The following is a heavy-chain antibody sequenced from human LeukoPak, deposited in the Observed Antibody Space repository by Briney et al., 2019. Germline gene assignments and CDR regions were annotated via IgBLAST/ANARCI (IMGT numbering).Heavy chain of an antibody. CDR2: ISGYNGYT. Sequence: GASVKVSCKASGYIFTSYGISWVRQAPGQGLEWMGCISGYNGYTKYTQKLQGRVTMTTDTSTSTAYMQLRSLRSDDTAVYYCARDLRLAYCGGDCYYQGGDYWGQGTLVTVPS. CDR1: GYIFTSYG. J-gene: IGHJ4*02. D-gene: IGHD2-21*02. V-gene: IGHV1-18*01. CDR3: ARDLRLAYCGGDCYYQGGDY.